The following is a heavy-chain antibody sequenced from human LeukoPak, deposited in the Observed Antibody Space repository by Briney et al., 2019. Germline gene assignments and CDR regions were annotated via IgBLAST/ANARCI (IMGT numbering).Heavy chain of an antibody. CDR3: ARGSYYYSYGLDV. Sequence: SETLSLTCTVSGGSISSSNYFWGWVRQPPGKGLEWIGTISYSGTTHDNPSLKSRVIISVDTSKKQFSLRLSSVTAADTAAYYCARGSYYYSYGLDVWGQGTTVTVSS. CDR1: GGSISSSNYF. CDR2: ISYSGTT. V-gene: IGHV4-39*07. J-gene: IGHJ6*02.